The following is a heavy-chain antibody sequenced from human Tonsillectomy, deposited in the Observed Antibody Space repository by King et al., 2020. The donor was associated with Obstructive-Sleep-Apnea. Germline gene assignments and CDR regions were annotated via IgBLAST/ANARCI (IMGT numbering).Heavy chain of an antibody. J-gene: IGHJ4*02. CDR3: PRDYFMGGDNSGYWKN. D-gene: IGHD3-22*01. V-gene: IGHV3-74*01. CDR2: INSDGGRP. Sequence: VQLVESGGGLAQPGGSLRLSCAASGFTFSSYWMYWVRQAPGKGLVWVSRINSDGGRPNYADSVKGRFTIFRDNAKNKLYLQMNSLRAGDTAVDYCPRDYFMGGDNSGYWKNGGQGTLVTVSS. CDR1: GFTFSSYW.